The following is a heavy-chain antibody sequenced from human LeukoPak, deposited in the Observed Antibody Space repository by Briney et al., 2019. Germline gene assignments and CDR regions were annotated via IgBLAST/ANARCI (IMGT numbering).Heavy chain of an antibody. Sequence: KPSQTLSLTCAISGDSVSSNSAAWNWFRQSPSRGLEWLGRTYYRSKWYNDYAVSVKSRITINPDTSKNQFSLKLSSVTAADTAVYYCARGTFTMVRDWGQGTLVTVSS. J-gene: IGHJ4*02. CDR2: TYYRSKWYN. D-gene: IGHD3-10*01. V-gene: IGHV6-1*01. CDR1: GDSVSSNSAA. CDR3: ARGTFTMVRD.